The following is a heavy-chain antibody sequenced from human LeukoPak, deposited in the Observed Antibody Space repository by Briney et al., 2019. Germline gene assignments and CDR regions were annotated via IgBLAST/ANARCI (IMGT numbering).Heavy chain of an antibody. Sequence: SETLSLTCAVYGGSFSGYYWSWIRQPPGKGLEWIGEINHSGSTNYNPSLKSRVTISVDTSKNQFSLKLSSVTAADTAVYYCARGRYSGSYYWFDPWGQGTLVAVSS. V-gene: IGHV4-34*01. J-gene: IGHJ5*02. CDR1: GGSFSGYY. CDR3: ARGRYSGSYYWFDP. D-gene: IGHD1-26*01. CDR2: INHSGST.